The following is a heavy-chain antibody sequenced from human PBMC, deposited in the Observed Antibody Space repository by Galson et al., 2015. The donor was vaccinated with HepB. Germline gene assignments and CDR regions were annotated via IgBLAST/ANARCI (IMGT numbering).Heavy chain of an antibody. CDR1: GFIFSRSG. Sequence: SLRLSCAASGFIFSRSGMHWVRQAPGKGLEWVAVISNDGNNETYADSVKGRFTISRDNSKRTLNLQINRLRAEDTAVYHWVKDGGSTYCGGDCYSAVFEHWGQGTLVTVSA. J-gene: IGHJ4*02. V-gene: IGHV3-30*18. D-gene: IGHD2-21*02. CDR3: VKDGGSTYCGGDCYSAVFEH. CDR2: ISNDGNNE.